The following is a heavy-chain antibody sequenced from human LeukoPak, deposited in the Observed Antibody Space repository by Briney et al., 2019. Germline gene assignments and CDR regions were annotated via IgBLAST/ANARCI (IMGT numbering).Heavy chain of an antibody. CDR3: ARDQAAAYYYMDV. V-gene: IGHV3-11*04. CDR1: GFTFSDYF. J-gene: IGHJ6*03. Sequence: GGSLRLSCAASGFTFSDYFMSWIRQAPGKGLEWVSYITSSDASVYYADSVQGRFTISRDNAKNSLYLQMNSLRAEDTAVYYCARDQAAAYYYMDVWGKGTTVTVSS. CDR2: ITSSDASV. D-gene: IGHD6-13*01.